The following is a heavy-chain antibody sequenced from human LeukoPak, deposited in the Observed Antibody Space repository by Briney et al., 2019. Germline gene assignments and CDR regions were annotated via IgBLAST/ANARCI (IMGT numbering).Heavy chain of an antibody. CDR2: IYYSGST. CDR3: ARDARRVDTNWFDP. D-gene: IGHD5-18*01. Sequence: SETLSLTCTVSGGSISSYYWSWIRQPPGKGLEWIGYIYYSGSTNYNPSLKSRVTISVDTSKNQFSLKLSSVTAADTAVYYCARDARRVDTNWFDPWGQGTLVTVSS. V-gene: IGHV4-59*01. CDR1: GGSISSYY. J-gene: IGHJ5*02.